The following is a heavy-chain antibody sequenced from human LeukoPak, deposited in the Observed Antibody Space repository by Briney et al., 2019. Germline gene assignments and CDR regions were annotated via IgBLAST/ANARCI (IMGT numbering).Heavy chain of an antibody. V-gene: IGHV3-33*06. Sequence: PGGSLRLSCATSGFTFSHYGMHWVRQAPGKGLEWVAVIWNDGTGKYYGDSVKGRFTISRDNSKNTVYLQMNSLRVEDTAVYYCAKDAQRGFDFSNSLESWGQGTLVTVSS. CDR2: IWNDGTGK. D-gene: IGHD4-11*01. CDR3: AKDAQRGFDFSNSLES. CDR1: GFTFSHYG. J-gene: IGHJ4*02.